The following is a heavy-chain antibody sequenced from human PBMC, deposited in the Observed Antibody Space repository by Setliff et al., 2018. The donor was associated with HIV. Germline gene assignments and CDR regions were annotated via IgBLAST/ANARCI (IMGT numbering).Heavy chain of an antibody. Sequence: PSETLSLTCAVSGGSIGSGGYSWSWIRQPPGKGLEWIGYIFHSGSTSYNPSLKSRVAISVDTSKSQFSLKMTSVTAADTAVYYCARGLSVYSYANVYYYHGMDVWGQGTTVTVSS. J-gene: IGHJ6*02. D-gene: IGHD5-18*01. CDR2: IFHSGST. V-gene: IGHV4-30-2*01. CDR3: ARGLSVYSYANVYYYHGMDV. CDR1: GGSIGSGGYS.